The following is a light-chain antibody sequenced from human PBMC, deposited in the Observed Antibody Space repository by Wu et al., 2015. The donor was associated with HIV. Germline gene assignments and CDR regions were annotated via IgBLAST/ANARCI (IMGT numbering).Light chain of an antibody. CDR2: GAS. V-gene: IGKV3-20*01. CDR1: QSVSSSS. Sequence: NVLTQSPGTLSLSPGERATLSCRASQSVSSSSLAWYQQTPGQAPRLLIFGASSRATGIPDRFSGSGSGTDFTLTISRLEPEDFAVYYCQQYGRSPGTFGGGTKVEIK. CDR3: QQYGRSPGT. J-gene: IGKJ4*01.